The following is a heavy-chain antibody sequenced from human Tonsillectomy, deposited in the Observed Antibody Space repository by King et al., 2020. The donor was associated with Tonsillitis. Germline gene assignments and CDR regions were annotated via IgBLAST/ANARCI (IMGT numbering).Heavy chain of an antibody. J-gene: IGHJ4*02. D-gene: IGHD3-3*01. Sequence: VQLVESGGGLVKPGGSLRLSCAASGFTFSNAWMSWVRQAPGKGLEWVGRIKSKTDGGTTDYAAPVKGRFTISRDDSKNTLYLQMNSLKTEDTAVYYCSAGYDFWSGYYTRDYFDYWGQGTLVTVSS. V-gene: IGHV3-15*01. CDR1: GFTFSNAW. CDR3: SAGYDFWSGYYTRDYFDY. CDR2: IKSKTDGGTT.